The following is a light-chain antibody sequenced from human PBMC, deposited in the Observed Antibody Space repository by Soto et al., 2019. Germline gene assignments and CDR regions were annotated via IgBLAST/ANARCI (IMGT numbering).Light chain of an antibody. CDR3: ASYTISSTLV. CDR1: SSDVGTNNY. V-gene: IGLV2-14*01. J-gene: IGLJ3*02. Sequence: QSALTQPASVSGSPGQSITISCTGTSSDVGTNNYVSWYQQDPGKAPKLMIFEVSNRPSGVSSRFSGSKSGNTASLTISGLQTEDEAGYYCASYTISSTLVFGGGTKVTVL. CDR2: EVS.